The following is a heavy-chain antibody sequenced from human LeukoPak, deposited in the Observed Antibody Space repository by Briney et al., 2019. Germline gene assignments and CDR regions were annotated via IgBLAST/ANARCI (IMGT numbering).Heavy chain of an antibody. Sequence: ASVKVSCKASGYTFTSYGISWVRQAPGQGLEWMGWISAYNGNTNYAQKLQGRVTMTTDTSTSTAYMELRSLRSDDTAVYYCARCHYYDSSGYRYYYYYYMDVWGKGTTVTVSS. J-gene: IGHJ6*03. D-gene: IGHD3-22*01. CDR1: GYTFTSYG. V-gene: IGHV1-18*01. CDR2: ISAYNGNT. CDR3: ARCHYYDSSGYRYYYYYYMDV.